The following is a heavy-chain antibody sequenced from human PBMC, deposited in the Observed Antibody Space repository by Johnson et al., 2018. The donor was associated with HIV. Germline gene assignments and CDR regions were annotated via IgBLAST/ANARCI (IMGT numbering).Heavy chain of an antibody. Sequence: QMHLVESGGGVVQPGRSLRLSCAASGFTFRSYGMHWVRQAPGKGLEWVAVIWYDGLNKYYADSVKGRFTISRDNSKNTLYLQMNSLRAEDTAVYYCAREEGGYYDSSGYYYVGAFDIWGQGTMVTVSS. V-gene: IGHV3-33*01. CDR3: AREEGGYYDSSGYYYVGAFDI. D-gene: IGHD3-22*01. CDR2: IWYDGLNK. J-gene: IGHJ3*02. CDR1: GFTFRSYG.